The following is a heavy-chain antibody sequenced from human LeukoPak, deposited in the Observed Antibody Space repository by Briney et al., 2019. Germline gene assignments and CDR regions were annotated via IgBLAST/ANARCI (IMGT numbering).Heavy chain of an antibody. CDR1: GFTASSNY. D-gene: IGHD5-24*01. Sequence: PGGSLRLSCAASGFTASSNYMNWVRQAPGKGLEWVSVIYGGGNIYYADSVKGRFTISRDNSKNTLYLQMNSLRAEDTAVYYCARGAGYNYPYYFNYWGQGTLVTVSS. J-gene: IGHJ4*02. CDR2: IYGGGNI. CDR3: ARGAGYNYPYYFNY. V-gene: IGHV3-53*01.